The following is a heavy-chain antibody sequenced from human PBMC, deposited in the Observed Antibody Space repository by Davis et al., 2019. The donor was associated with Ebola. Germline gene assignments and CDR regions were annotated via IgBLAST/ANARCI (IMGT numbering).Heavy chain of an antibody. CDR1: GGTFSSYA. V-gene: IGHV1-69*04. CDR2: IIPILGIA. Sequence: SVKVSCKASGGTFSSYAISWVRQAPGQGLEWMGRIIPILGIANYAQKFQGRVTITADKSTSTAYMELSSLRSEDTAVYYCATYYDSSGYYYRHYYYYGMDVWGQGTTVTVSS. J-gene: IGHJ6*02. D-gene: IGHD3-22*01. CDR3: ATYYDSSGYYYRHYYYYGMDV.